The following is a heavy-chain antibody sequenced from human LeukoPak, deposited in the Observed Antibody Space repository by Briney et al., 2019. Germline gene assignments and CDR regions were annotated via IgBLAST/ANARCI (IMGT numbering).Heavy chain of an antibody. J-gene: IGHJ4*02. Sequence: GGSLRLSCAASGFTFSSYWMSWVRQAPGKGLEWVANIKQDGSEKYYVDSVKGRFTISRDNAKNSLYLQMNSLRAEDTAVYYCARDSLTYYYDSSGPTDYWGRGTLVTVSS. CDR3: ARDSLTYYYDSSGPTDY. V-gene: IGHV3-7*01. CDR1: GFTFSSYW. D-gene: IGHD3-22*01. CDR2: IKQDGSEK.